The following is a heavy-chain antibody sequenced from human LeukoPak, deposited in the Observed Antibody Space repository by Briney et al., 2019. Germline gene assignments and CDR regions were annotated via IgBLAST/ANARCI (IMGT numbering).Heavy chain of an antibody. Sequence: SETLSLTCTVSGGSISSSSYYWGWIRQPPGKGLEWIGSIYYSGSTYYNPSLKSRVTISVDTSKNQFSLKLSSVTAADTAVYYCARDPSVATMGLYYFDYWGQGTLVTVSS. D-gene: IGHD5-12*01. CDR2: IYYSGST. CDR3: ARDPSVATMGLYYFDY. V-gene: IGHV4-39*07. CDR1: GGSISSSSYY. J-gene: IGHJ4*02.